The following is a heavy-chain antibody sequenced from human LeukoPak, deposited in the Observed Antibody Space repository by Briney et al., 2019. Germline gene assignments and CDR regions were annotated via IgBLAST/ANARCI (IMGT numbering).Heavy chain of an antibody. D-gene: IGHD7-27*01. CDR2: ISGGGST. J-gene: IGHJ3*02. CDR1: GFIFSSYA. Sequence: PGGSLRLSCAASGFIFSSYATNWVRQAPGKGLEWVSGISGGGSTYYADSVKGRFTISRDNSKNTLYLQMNSLGAEDTAVYYCAKGRTTGESAFDIWGQGTMVTVSS. V-gene: IGHV3-23*01. CDR3: AKGRTTGESAFDI.